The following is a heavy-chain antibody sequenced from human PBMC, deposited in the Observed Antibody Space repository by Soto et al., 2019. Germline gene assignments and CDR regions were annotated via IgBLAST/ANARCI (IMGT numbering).Heavy chain of an antibody. Sequence: PWETLSLTCTVSGDSIGSSSNLWGWIRQSPGKGLEWIGSISYSGTTYYNPSLESRVTISVDTSRNNFSLRLSPVTAADTAVYYCARHDGYNDLWSGPFLYWGQGTLVTVSS. J-gene: IGHJ4*02. CDR2: ISYSGTT. D-gene: IGHD3-3*01. V-gene: IGHV4-39*01. CDR1: GDSIGSSSNL. CDR3: ARHDGYNDLWSGPFLY.